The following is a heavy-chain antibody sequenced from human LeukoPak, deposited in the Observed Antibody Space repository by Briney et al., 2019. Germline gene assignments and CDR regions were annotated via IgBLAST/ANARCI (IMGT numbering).Heavy chain of an antibody. D-gene: IGHD3-22*01. Sequence: SETLSLTCTVSGGSISSYYWGWIRQPPGKGLEWIGYIYYSGSTNYNPSLKNRVTLSVDTPKNQVSLRLSSVTAADTAVYYCARGLHYDSSLWGQGILVTVSS. CDR3: ARGLHYDSSL. J-gene: IGHJ4*02. CDR2: IYYSGST. V-gene: IGHV4-59*13. CDR1: GGSISSYY.